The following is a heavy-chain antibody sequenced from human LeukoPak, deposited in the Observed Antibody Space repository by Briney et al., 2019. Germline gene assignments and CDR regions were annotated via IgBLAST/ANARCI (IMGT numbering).Heavy chain of an antibody. CDR1: GGSISSSNW. V-gene: IGHV4-4*02. CDR2: INHSGST. CDR3: ARGWDGDYVWYYYYGMDV. J-gene: IGHJ6*02. D-gene: IGHD4-17*01. Sequence: PSGTLSLTCAVSGGSISSSNWWSWVRQPPGKGLEWIGEINHSGSTNYNPSLKSRVTISVDTSKNQFSLKLSSVTAADTAVYYCARGWDGDYVWYYYYGMDVWGQGTTVTVSS.